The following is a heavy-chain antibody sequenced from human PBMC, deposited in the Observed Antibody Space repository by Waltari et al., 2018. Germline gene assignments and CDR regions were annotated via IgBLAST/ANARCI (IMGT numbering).Heavy chain of an antibody. CDR2: IYYSGST. D-gene: IGHD6-13*01. CDR3: ARSGIAAAGTGIDY. Sequence: QLQLQESGPGLVKPSETLSLTCTVSGGSISSSSYYWGWIRQPPGKGLEWIGSIYYSGSTYYNPSLKSRVTISVDTSKNQFSLKLSSVTAADTAVYYCARSGIAAAGTGIDYWGQGTLVTVSS. CDR1: GGSISSSSYY. J-gene: IGHJ4*02. V-gene: IGHV4-39*07.